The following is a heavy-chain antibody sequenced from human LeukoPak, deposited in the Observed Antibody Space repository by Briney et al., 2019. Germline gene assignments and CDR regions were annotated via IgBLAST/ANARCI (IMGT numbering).Heavy chain of an antibody. CDR2: INHSGST. CDR1: GGSFSGYY. D-gene: IGHD3-10*01. Sequence: PSETLSLTCAVYGGSFSGYYWSWIRQPPGKGLEWIGEINHSGSTNYNPSLKSRVTISVDTSKNQFSLKLSSVTDADTAVYYCARGSTTMVRGVWFDPWGQGTLVTVSS. J-gene: IGHJ5*02. V-gene: IGHV4-34*01. CDR3: ARGSTTMVRGVWFDP.